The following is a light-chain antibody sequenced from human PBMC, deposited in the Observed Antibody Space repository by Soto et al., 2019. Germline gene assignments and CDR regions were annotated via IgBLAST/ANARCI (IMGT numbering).Light chain of an antibody. CDR2: EGS. J-gene: IGLJ1*01. CDR3: CSYAGSSSYV. Sequence: QSVLTQPASVSGSPGQSITISCTGTSSDFGSYNLVSWYQQHPGKAPKLMIYEGSKRPSGVSNRFSGSMSGNTASLTISGLQAEDEADYYCCSYAGSSSYVFGTGTKLTVL. CDR1: SSDFGSYNL. V-gene: IGLV2-23*01.